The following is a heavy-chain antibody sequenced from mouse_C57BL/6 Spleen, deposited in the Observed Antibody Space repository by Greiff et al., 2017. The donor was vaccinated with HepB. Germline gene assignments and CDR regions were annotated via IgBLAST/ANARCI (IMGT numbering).Heavy chain of an antibody. CDR3: ARGGDYDGSPAWFAY. CDR2: ISYDGSN. Sequence: EVKLQESGPGLVKPSQSLSLTCSVTGYSITSGYYWNWIRQFPGNKLEWMGYISYDGSNNYNPSLKNRISITRDTSKNQFFLKLNSVTTEDTATYYCARGGDYDGSPAWFAYWGQGTLVTVSA. V-gene: IGHV3-6*01. D-gene: IGHD2-3*01. CDR1: GYSITSGYY. J-gene: IGHJ3*01.